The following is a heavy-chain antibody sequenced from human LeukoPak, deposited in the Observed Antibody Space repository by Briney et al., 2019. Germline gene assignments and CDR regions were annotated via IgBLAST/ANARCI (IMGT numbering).Heavy chain of an antibody. CDR2: MNPNSGNT. Sequence: ASVKVSCKASGYTFTSYDINWVRQATGQGLEWMGWMNPNSGNTGYAQKFQGRITMTRNTSVSTAYMELSSLTSEDTAVYYCARIAAAGNRKLNYWGQGTLVTVSS. V-gene: IGHV1-8*01. CDR1: GYTFTSYD. CDR3: ARIAAAGNRKLNY. D-gene: IGHD6-13*01. J-gene: IGHJ4*02.